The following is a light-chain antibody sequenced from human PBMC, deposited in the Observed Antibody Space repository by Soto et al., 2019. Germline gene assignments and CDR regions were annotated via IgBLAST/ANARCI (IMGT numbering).Light chain of an antibody. Sequence: QSLLTQPPSVFAAPGQKVTISCSGSSSNIGNNYVSWYQQLPGTAPKLLIYDNNKRPSGIPDRLSGSKSGTSATLGITGLQTGDEADYYCGTWDSSLSAVVFGGGTQLTVL. V-gene: IGLV1-51*01. J-gene: IGLJ2*01. CDR3: GTWDSSLSAVV. CDR2: DNN. CDR1: SSNIGNNY.